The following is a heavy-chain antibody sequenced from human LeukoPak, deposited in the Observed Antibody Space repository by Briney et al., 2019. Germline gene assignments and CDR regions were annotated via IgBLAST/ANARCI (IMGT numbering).Heavy chain of an antibody. CDR2: INPNSGGT. CDR1: GYTFTGYY. CDR3: ARGWNSSGYY. Sequence: ASVKVSCKASGYTFTGYYMHWVRQAPGQGLEWTGRINPNSGGTNYAQKFQGRVTMTRDTSISTAYMGLSRLRSDDTAVYYCARGWNSSGYYWGQGTLVTVSS. V-gene: IGHV1-2*06. J-gene: IGHJ4*02. D-gene: IGHD3-22*01.